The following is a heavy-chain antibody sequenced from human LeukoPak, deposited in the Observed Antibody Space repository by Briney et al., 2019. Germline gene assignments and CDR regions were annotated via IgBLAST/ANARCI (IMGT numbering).Heavy chain of an antibody. D-gene: IGHD2-15*01. J-gene: IGHJ4*02. CDR3: ARGYCSGGSCVLSDY. V-gene: IGHV3-48*02. Sequence: GGSLRLSCAASGFTFSPYNMNWVRQAPGKGLEWVSYISSSSSAIYYADSVKGRFTISRDNAKNSLYLQMNSLRDEDTAVYYCARGYCSGGSCVLSDYWGQGTLVTVSS. CDR1: GFTFSPYN. CDR2: ISSSSSAI.